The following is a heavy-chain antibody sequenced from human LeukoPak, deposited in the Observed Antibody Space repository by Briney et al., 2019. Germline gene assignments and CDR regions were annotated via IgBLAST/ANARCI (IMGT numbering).Heavy chain of an antibody. J-gene: IGHJ2*01. CDR2: ISWNSGSI. D-gene: IGHD3-22*01. V-gene: IGHV3-9*01. Sequence: GGSLRLSCAASGFTFDDYAMHWVRHAPGKGLEWVSGISWNSGSIGYADSVKGRFTISRDNAKNSLYLQMNSLRAEDTALYYCAKAFGYYDSSGYYRNYWYFDLWGRGTLVTVSS. CDR1: GFTFDDYA. CDR3: AKAFGYYDSSGYYRNYWYFDL.